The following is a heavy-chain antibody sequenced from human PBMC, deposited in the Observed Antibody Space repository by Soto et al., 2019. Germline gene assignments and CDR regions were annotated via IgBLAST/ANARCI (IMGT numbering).Heavy chain of an antibody. D-gene: IGHD3-3*01. CDR1: CASITSGEYY. CDR2: IYYCGST. J-gene: IGHJ5*02. CDR3: ARWWSGSRQGFDP. V-gene: IGHV4-31*03. Sequence: QVQLQESGPGLVKPSQTLSLNCTVSCASITSGEYYCSWIPQHPGKGLEWIGYIYYCGSTYYNPSRKSRVTISGDTSKNQFSLQLSSVTAAGTAVYYCARWWSGSRQGFDPWGQATLVTVSS.